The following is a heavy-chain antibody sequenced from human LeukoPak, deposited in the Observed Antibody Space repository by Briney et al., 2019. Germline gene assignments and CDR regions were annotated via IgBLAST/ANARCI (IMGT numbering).Heavy chain of an antibody. J-gene: IGHJ4*02. D-gene: IGHD3-10*02. CDR3: ARRGDSPMIGDH. V-gene: IGHV3-48*01. CDR1: GLTFSSYG. CDR2: LSNTGNI. Sequence: AGGSLRLSCAAFGLTFSSYGMNWVRQAPGKGLEWLSYLSNTGNIHYAQSVKGRFTISRDNAKSSLYLQMDGLRAEDTAVYYCARRGDSPMIGDHWGQGILVTVAS.